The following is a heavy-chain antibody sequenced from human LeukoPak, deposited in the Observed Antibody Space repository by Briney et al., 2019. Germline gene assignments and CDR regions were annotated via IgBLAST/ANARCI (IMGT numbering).Heavy chain of an antibody. J-gene: IGHJ4*02. CDR3: ARVSPNTVTTLQYFDY. Sequence: GGSLRLSCAASGFTFSTYWMHWVRQVPGKGLEWVSRISSDGANANYADSVKGRFTISRDNAKNTLYLQMDSLRAEDTAVYYCARVSPNTVTTLQYFDYWGQGTLVTVSS. D-gene: IGHD4-17*01. V-gene: IGHV3-74*01. CDR2: ISSDGANA. CDR1: GFTFSTYW.